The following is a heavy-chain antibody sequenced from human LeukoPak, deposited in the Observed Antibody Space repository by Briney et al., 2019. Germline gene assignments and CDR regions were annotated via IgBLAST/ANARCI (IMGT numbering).Heavy chain of an antibody. Sequence: SQTLSLTCTVSGGPISSYYWSWIRQHPGKGLEWIGYNSYSGSTNYNPSLKSRVTISVDTSKNQFSLKLSSVTAADTAVYYCARQRITMSRSNWFDPWGQGTLVTVSS. D-gene: IGHD3-10*02. V-gene: IGHV4-59*01. CDR2: NSYSGST. J-gene: IGHJ5*02. CDR3: ARQRITMSRSNWFDP. CDR1: GGPISSYY.